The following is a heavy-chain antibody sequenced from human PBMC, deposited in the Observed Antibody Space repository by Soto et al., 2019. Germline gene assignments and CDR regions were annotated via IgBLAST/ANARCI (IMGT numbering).Heavy chain of an antibody. CDR1: GFSLSTSGVG. V-gene: IGHV2-5*02. CDR2: IYWDDDK. Sequence: QITLKESGPPLVKPTQTLTLTCTFSGFSLSTSGVGVGWIRQPPGKALEWLALIYWDDDKRYSSSLKSRLTITEDTSKNQLVLTMTHMDPVDTATYYCAHKDSSGWDFDYWGQGTLVTVSS. CDR3: AHKDSSGWDFDY. J-gene: IGHJ4*02. D-gene: IGHD6-19*01.